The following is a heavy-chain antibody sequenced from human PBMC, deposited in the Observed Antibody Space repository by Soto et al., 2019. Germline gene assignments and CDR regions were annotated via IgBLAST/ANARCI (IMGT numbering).Heavy chain of an antibody. Sequence: GGSLRLSCAASGLSFSYYGMNWVRQAPGKGLEWVSYISTSSSNIYYADSVKGRFTISRDNAKNSLSLQMNSLRAADTAVYYCARETSTGNYYMDVWGKGTTVTVSS. J-gene: IGHJ6*03. CDR2: ISTSSSNI. CDR3: ARETSTGNYYMDV. V-gene: IGHV3-48*01. D-gene: IGHD2-2*01. CDR1: GLSFSYYG.